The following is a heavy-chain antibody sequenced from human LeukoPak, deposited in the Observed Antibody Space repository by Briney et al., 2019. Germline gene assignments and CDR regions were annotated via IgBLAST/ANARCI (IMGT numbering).Heavy chain of an antibody. D-gene: IGHD4-11*01. V-gene: IGHV3-11*06. CDR2: ISSSGRYT. CDR3: TRTTGQRCFDC. J-gene: IGHJ4*02. Sequence: SGGSLTLSCAASGFTFSEYYMSWIPQAPGKGLELVSYISSSGRYTSYADSVKGRFTISRDNAKNTLYLQMNSLGVEDTAVYYCTRTTGQRCFDCWGQGTQVTVSS. CDR1: GFTFSEYY.